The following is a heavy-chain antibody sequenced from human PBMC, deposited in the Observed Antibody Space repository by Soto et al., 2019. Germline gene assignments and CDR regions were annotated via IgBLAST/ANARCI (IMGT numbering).Heavy chain of an antibody. CDR2: IKRDGSEK. CDR1: GFTCGSNW. J-gene: IGHJ4*02. V-gene: IGHV3-7*03. D-gene: IGHD3-3*01. CDR3: ASLEWESTGYADY. Sequence: EVQLVESGGGLVQPGGSLRLSCAASGFTCGSNWMSWVRQAPGKGLEWVANIKRDGSEKYSVDSVKGRFTISRDNAKNPLYLQMNSLRADDTAVYYCASLEWESTGYADYWGPGTLVTVSS.